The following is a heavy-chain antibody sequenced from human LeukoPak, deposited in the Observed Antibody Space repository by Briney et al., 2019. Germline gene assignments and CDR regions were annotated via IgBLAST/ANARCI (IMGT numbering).Heavy chain of an antibody. J-gene: IGHJ6*02. CDR2: ISWNSGSI. D-gene: IGHD6-13*01. CDR1: GFTFDDYA. CDR3: AFLSSSWYNGMDV. Sequence: GGSLRLSCAASGFTFDDYAMHWVRQAPGKGLEWVSGISWNSGSIGYADSVKGRFTISRDNAKNSLYLQMNSLRAEDTAVYYCAFLSSSWYNGMDVWGQGTTVTVSS. V-gene: IGHV3-9*01.